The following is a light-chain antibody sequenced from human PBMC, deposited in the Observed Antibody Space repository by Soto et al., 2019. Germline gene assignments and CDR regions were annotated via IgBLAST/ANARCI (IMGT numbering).Light chain of an antibody. V-gene: IGKV1-39*01. CDR3: QQSYSTPIT. J-gene: IGKJ5*01. CDR2: AAS. Sequence: IQMTQSPSSLSASVGDRVTITCRASQSISTYLNWYQQKPGKAPKLLIYAASSLQSGVPSRFSGSGSGTDFTLTISSLKPEDFATYYCQQSYSTPITFGQGTRLEI. CDR1: QSISTY.